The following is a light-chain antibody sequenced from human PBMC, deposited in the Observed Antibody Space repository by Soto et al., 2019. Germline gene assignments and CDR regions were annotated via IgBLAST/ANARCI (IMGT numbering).Light chain of an antibody. Sequence: QSALTQPASVSGSPGQSITISCTGTSSDVGGYNNDSWYQQHPGKAPKLMIYDVSNRHSGVSNRFSGSKSGNTASLTISGLQAEDEADYYCSSYTSSSLHVFGTGTKLTVL. CDR3: SSYTSSSLHV. CDR1: SSDVGGYNN. CDR2: DVS. V-gene: IGLV2-14*03. J-gene: IGLJ1*01.